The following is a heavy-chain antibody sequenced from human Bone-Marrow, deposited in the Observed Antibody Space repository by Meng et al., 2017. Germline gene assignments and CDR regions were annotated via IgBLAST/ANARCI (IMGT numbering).Heavy chain of an antibody. V-gene: IGHV1-2*06. CDR3: ARGYSSGWYRAP. D-gene: IGHD6-19*01. Sequence: ASVKVSCKASGYTFTGYYMHWVRQAPGQGLEWMGRINPNSGGTNYAQKFQGRVTMTRDTSISTAYMELSRLRSDDTAVYYCARGYSSGWYRAPWGQGTLVTSPQ. J-gene: IGHJ5*02. CDR1: GYTFTGYY. CDR2: INPNSGGT.